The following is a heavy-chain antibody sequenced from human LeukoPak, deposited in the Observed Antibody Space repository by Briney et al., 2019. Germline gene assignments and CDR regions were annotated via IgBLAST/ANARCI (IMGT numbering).Heavy chain of an antibody. CDR1: GGSIREYY. CDR3: ARELVRGVIGAFDI. J-gene: IGHJ3*02. V-gene: IGHV4-59*01. CDR2: IYDSGRT. D-gene: IGHD3-10*01. Sequence: SETLSLTCTVSGGSIREYYLSWIRQPPGKGLEWIGYIYDSGRTNYNPSLKSRVTISVDTSKNHFSLKLSSVTAADTAVYYCARELVRGVIGAFDIWGQGTMVTVSS.